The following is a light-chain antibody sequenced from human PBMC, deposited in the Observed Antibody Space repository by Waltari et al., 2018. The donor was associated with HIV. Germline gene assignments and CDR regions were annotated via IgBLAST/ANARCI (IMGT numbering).Light chain of an antibody. V-gene: IGLV2-8*01. CDR2: EVS. J-gene: IGLJ1*01. CDR3: SSHAGSNNYV. CDR1: SSDVGGFDF. Sequence: QSALTQPPSASGSPGQSVTIPCSGTSSDVGGFDFVSWYQQHPGKAPKLMIYEVSKRPSGVPDRFAGSKSGNTASLTVSGLQAEDEADYYCSSHAGSNNYVFGTGTKVTVL.